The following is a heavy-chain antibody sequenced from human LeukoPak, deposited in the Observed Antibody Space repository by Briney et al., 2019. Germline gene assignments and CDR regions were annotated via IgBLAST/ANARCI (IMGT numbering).Heavy chain of an antibody. CDR3: ARHGIAAVGPEPDWFDP. CDR1: GGSISGYY. J-gene: IGHJ5*02. D-gene: IGHD6-13*01. V-gene: IGHV4-59*08. Sequence: PSETLSLTCTVSGGSISGYYWSWIRQPPGKGLEWIGYIYYSGSTNYNPSLKSRVTISVDTSKNQFSLKLSSVTAADTAVYYCARHGIAAVGPEPDWFDPWGQGTLVTVSS. CDR2: IYYSGST.